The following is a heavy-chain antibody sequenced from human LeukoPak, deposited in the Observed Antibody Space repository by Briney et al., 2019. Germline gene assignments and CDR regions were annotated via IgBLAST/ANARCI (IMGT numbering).Heavy chain of an antibody. V-gene: IGHV4-59*08. J-gene: IGHJ4*02. CDR3: ARLGKEVTYRAYYLDY. D-gene: IGHD1-26*01. CDR1: GGSISTDS. CDR2: IHYSGHT. Sequence: SETLSLTRTVSGGSISTDSWSWIRQPPGKGLEYIAFIHYSGHTNYNPSLKSRVTISIDTSKNQLSLKLSSVTAADTAVYYCARLGKEVTYRAYYLDYWGQGTLVTVSS.